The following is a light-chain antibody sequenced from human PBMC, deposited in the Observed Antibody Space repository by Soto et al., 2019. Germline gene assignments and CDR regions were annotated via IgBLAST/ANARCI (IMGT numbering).Light chain of an antibody. J-gene: IGKJ4*01. CDR1: HNISTY. Sequence: DIQMTQSPSSLSASVGERVTITCRASHNISTYLNWYQQRPGKAPKLLIYAASSLQSGVPSRFSGSGSGTDFTLTVSSLQPEDFAPYYCQQSYSVPLTFGGGTKVDI. V-gene: IGKV1-39*01. CDR2: AAS. CDR3: QQSYSVPLT.